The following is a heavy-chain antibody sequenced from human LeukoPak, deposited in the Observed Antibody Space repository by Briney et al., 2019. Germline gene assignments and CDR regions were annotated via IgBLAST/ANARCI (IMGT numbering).Heavy chain of an antibody. Sequence: GGSLRLSSAASGFTFSSYEMNWVRQAPGKGLEWVSYISSSGSTIYYADSVKGRFTISRDNAKNSLYLQMNSLRAEDTAVYYCARQKTYYYDSSGYLPGVGMDVWGQGTTVTVSS. J-gene: IGHJ6*02. CDR2: ISSSGSTI. CDR1: GFTFSSYE. CDR3: ARQKTYYYDSSGYLPGVGMDV. V-gene: IGHV3-48*03. D-gene: IGHD3-22*01.